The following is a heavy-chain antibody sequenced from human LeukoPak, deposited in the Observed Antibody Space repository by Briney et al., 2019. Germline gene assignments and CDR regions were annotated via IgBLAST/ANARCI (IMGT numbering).Heavy chain of an antibody. CDR2: IYSGGST. V-gene: IGHV3-53*05. J-gene: IGHJ5*02. D-gene: IGHD6-13*01. Sequence: GSLRLSCAAPGFTGSSNYMSWVRPAPGTGVEGVSGIYSGGSTYYADSVKGRFTISRDNSKNTLYLQMNSLRAEDTAVYYCARDLGIAAAPRILPWGQGTLVTVS. CDR3: ARDLGIAAAPRILP. CDR1: GFTGSSNY.